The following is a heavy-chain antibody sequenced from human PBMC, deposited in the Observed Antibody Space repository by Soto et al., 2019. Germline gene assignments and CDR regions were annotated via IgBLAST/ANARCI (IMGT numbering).Heavy chain of an antibody. Sequence: SETLSLTCTVSGGSISSSSYYWVWIRQPPGKGLEWIGTIYYTGSTYYNSSLKSRVTMSVDTSKNQFSLKVNSVTAADTAVYYCARHGRDRSWPGSWGQGTPVTVSS. CDR1: GGSISSSSYY. J-gene: IGHJ5*02. D-gene: IGHD5-12*01. CDR2: IYYTGST. CDR3: ARHGRDRSWPGS. V-gene: IGHV4-39*01.